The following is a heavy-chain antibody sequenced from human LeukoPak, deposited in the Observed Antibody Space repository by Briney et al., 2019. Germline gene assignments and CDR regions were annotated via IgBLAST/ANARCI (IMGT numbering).Heavy chain of an antibody. Sequence: GGSLRLSCAASGFTFSSYSMNRVRQAPGKGLEWVSSISSSSSYIYYADSVKGRFTISRDNAKNSLYLQMNSLRAEDTAVYYCARGEDIVVVVAALGGYFDYWGQGTLVTVSS. J-gene: IGHJ4*02. D-gene: IGHD2-15*01. CDR1: GFTFSSYS. CDR3: ARGEDIVVVVAALGGYFDY. V-gene: IGHV3-21*01. CDR2: ISSSSSYI.